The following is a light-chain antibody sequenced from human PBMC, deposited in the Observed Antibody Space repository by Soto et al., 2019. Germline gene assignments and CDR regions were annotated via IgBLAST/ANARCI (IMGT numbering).Light chain of an antibody. CDR3: QQLNTYPVT. V-gene: IGKV1-9*01. CDR1: QGISRY. J-gene: IGKJ4*01. Sequence: IQLTQSPSSLSASVGDSVTITRRASQGISRYLAWYQQKAGRAPKLLISAASTLQSGVPSRFSGSGSGTDFTLTISSLQPEDFATYYCQQLNTYPVTFGGGTKVDI. CDR2: AAS.